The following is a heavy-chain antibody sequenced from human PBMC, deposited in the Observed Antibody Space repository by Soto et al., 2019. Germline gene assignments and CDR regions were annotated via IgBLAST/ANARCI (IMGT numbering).Heavy chain of an antibody. Sequence: SETLSLTCTVSGGSISSYYWSWIRQPPGKGLEWIGYIYYSGSTNYNPSLKSRVTISVDTSKNQFSLKLSSVTAADTAVYYCARQVQLEAGINWFDPWGQGTLVTVSS. CDR3: ARQVQLEAGINWFDP. V-gene: IGHV4-59*08. D-gene: IGHD1-1*01. CDR2: IYYSGST. J-gene: IGHJ5*02. CDR1: GGSISSYY.